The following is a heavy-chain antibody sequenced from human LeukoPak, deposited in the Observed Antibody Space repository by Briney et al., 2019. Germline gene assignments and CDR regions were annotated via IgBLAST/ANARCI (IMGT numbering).Heavy chain of an antibody. Sequence: PGGSLRLSCAASGLRFSDYYVSWIRQAPGKGLQWVSYISSGGDIMHYADSVRGRFTSSRDNAKNSGYLEMNSLGAEDTAVYYCATNLIGAGEYFQQWGQGTLVTVSS. CDR1: GLRFSDYY. V-gene: IGHV3-11*01. D-gene: IGHD2/OR15-2a*01. CDR2: ISSGGDIM. J-gene: IGHJ1*01. CDR3: ATNLIGAGEYFQQ.